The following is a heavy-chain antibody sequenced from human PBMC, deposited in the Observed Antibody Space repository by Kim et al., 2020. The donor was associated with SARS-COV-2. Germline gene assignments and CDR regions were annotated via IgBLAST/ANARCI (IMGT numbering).Heavy chain of an antibody. J-gene: IGHJ6*02. CDR2: IYYSGST. Sequence: SETLSLTCTVSGGSISSSSYYWGWIRQPPGKGLEWIGSIYYSGSTYYNPSLKSRVTISVDTSKNQFSLKLSSVTAADTAVYYCASQEGSYSSSWKVASRGYYYYGMDVWGQGTTVTVSS. CDR3: ASQEGSYSSSWKVASRGYYYYGMDV. D-gene: IGHD6-13*01. V-gene: IGHV4-39*01. CDR1: GGSISSSSYY.